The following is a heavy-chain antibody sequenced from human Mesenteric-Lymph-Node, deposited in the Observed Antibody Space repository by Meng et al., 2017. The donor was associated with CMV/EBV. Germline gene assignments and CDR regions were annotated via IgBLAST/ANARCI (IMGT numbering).Heavy chain of an antibody. CDR1: GGTFSSYT. CDR3: AGGIAAAGSRWFDP. CDR2: IIPILGIA. Sequence: QVQLVQSGAEVKKPGSSVKVSCKASGGTFSSYTISWVRQAPGQGLEWMGRIIPILGIANYAQKFQGRVTITADKSTSTAYMELSSLRSEDTAVYYCAGGIAAAGSRWFDPWGQGTLVVASS. V-gene: IGHV1-69*02. J-gene: IGHJ5*02. D-gene: IGHD6-13*01.